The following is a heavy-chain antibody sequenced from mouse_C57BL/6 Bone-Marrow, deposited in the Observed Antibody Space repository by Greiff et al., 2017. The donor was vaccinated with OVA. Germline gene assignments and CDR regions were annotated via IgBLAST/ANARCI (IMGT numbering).Heavy chain of an antibody. Sequence: VQLKESVAELVRPGASVKLSCTASGFNIKNTYMPWVKQRPEQGLEWIGRIDPANGNTKYAPKFQGKATITADTSSNTAYLQLSSLTSEDTAIYSCARDVSSYYFDYWGQGTTLTVSS. CDR2: IDPANGNT. CDR1: GFNIKNTY. J-gene: IGHJ2*01. CDR3: ARDVSSYYFDY. D-gene: IGHD1-1*01. V-gene: IGHV14-3*01.